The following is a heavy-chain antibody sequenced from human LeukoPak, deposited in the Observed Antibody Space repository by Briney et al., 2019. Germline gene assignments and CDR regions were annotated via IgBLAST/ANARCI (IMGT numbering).Heavy chain of an antibody. V-gene: IGHV1-46*01. J-gene: IGHJ4*02. CDR3: ASGGDLNGGDCYFDY. Sequence: GASVNVSCKASGYTFTSYYMHWVRQAPGQGLEWMGIINPSGGSTSYAQKFQGRVTMTRDTSTSTVYMELSSLRSEDTAVYYCASGGDLNGGDCYFDYWGQGTLVTVSS. D-gene: IGHD2-21*02. CDR1: GYTFTSYY. CDR2: INPSGGST.